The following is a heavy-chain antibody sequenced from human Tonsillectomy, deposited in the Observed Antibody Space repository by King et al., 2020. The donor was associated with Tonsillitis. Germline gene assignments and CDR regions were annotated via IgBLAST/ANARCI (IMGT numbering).Heavy chain of an antibody. J-gene: IGHJ4*02. D-gene: IGHD1-26*01. CDR1: GFTFTSSA. CDR3: AASRIVGATTVGYFDY. V-gene: IGHV1-58*02. Sequence: QLVQSGPEVKKPGTSVKVSCKASGFTFTSSAMQWVRQARGQRLEWIGWIFVGSDNTNYAQKFQERVTITSDMSTSTAYMELSRLRSEDTAVYYCAASRIVGATTVGYFDYWGQGTLVTVSS. CDR2: IFVGSDNT.